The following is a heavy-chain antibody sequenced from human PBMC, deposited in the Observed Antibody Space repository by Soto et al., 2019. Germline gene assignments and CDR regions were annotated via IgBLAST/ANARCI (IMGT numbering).Heavy chain of an antibody. Sequence: ASVKVSCKASGYTFTGYYMHWVRQAPGQGLERMGWINPNSGGTNYAQKFQGWVTMTRDTSISTAYMELSRLRSDDTAVYYCARGGREYYDFWSGYSYYGMDVWGQGTTVTVSS. CDR1: GYTFTGYY. V-gene: IGHV1-2*04. CDR3: ARGGREYYDFWSGYSYYGMDV. CDR2: INPNSGGT. J-gene: IGHJ6*02. D-gene: IGHD3-3*01.